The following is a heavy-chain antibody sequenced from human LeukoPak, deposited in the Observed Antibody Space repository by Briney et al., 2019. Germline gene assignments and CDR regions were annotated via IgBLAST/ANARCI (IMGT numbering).Heavy chain of an antibody. CDR2: IQYDGSNK. CDR3: AREVPPYFPTWFDP. CDR1: GFSFSSYG. D-gene: IGHD2/OR15-2a*01. J-gene: IGHJ5*02. V-gene: IGHV3-30*02. Sequence: TGGSLRLSCAASGFSFSSYGMQWVRQAPGKGLERVAFIQYDGSNKYYAESVKGRFTISRDNSKNTLYLQMNSLRAEDTAVYYCAREVPPYFPTWFDPWGQGTLVTVSS.